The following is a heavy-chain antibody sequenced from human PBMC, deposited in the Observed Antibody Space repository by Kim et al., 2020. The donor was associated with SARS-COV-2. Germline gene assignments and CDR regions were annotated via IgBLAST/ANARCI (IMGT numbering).Heavy chain of an antibody. D-gene: IGHD6-13*01. J-gene: IGHJ4*02. CDR3: AKYRAVAGHFDY. Sequence: GGSLRLSCAASGFTFSSYAMSWVRQAPGKGLEWVSAISSSGGKTYYADSVKGRFTISRDNSKNTLDLQMNSLRAEDTAIYYCAKYRAVAGHFDYWGQGTLVTVSS. V-gene: IGHV3-23*01. CDR2: ISSSGGKT. CDR1: GFTFSSYA.